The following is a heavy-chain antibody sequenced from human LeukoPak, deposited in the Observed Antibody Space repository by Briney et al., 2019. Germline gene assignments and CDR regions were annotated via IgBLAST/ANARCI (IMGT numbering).Heavy chain of an antibody. V-gene: IGHV3-20*04. CDR2: INWNGGST. D-gene: IGHD3-22*01. Sequence: RSGGSLRLSCAASGFTFDDYGMSWVRQAPGKGLEWVSGINWNGGSTGYADSVKGRFTISRDNAKNSLYLQMNSLRAEDTALYYCARSQRPSYYDSSGYYSKGAFDIWGQGTMVTVSS. CDR1: GFTFDDYG. CDR3: ARSQRPSYYDSSGYYSKGAFDI. J-gene: IGHJ3*02.